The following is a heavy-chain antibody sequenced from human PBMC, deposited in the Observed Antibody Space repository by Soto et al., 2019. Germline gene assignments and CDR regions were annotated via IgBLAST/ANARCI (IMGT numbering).Heavy chain of an antibody. Sequence: GGSLRLSCAASGFSFSSYAMSWVRQAPGKGLEWVSAIRGSGAKTYYADSVKGRFTIARDNSKNTVYVQMNSLRAEDTAVYYCAKQVGEDYGAFDSWGQGTLVTVSS. CDR2: IRGSGAKT. V-gene: IGHV3-23*01. J-gene: IGHJ4*02. CDR1: GFSFSSYA. CDR3: AKQVGEDYGAFDS. D-gene: IGHD4-17*01.